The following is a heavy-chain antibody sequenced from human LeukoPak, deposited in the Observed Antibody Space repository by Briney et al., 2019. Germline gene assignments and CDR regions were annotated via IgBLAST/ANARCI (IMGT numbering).Heavy chain of an antibody. J-gene: IGHJ3*02. Sequence: ASVKVSCKAPGSTFISWVRQAPGQGLEWMGWISSYNGNTQYAQKFQDRVTMTTDTSTNTAYMELRSLRSDDTAVYYCARGSDIDAFDIWGQGTMVTVSS. V-gene: IGHV1-18*01. CDR3: ARGSDIDAFDI. CDR2: ISSYNGNT. CDR1: GSTF. D-gene: IGHD2-15*01.